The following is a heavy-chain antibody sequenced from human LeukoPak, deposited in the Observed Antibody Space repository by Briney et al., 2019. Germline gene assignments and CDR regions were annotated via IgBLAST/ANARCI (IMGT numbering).Heavy chain of an antibody. J-gene: IGHJ4*02. CDR2: IYHSGST. Sequence: SETLSLTCAVSGGSISSSNWWSWVRQPPGKGLEWIGEIYHSGSTNYNPSLKSRVTISVDKSKDQFSLKLSSVTAADTAVYYCARIPGYSSGWGYFDYWGQGTLVTVSS. CDR3: ARIPGYSSGWGYFDY. CDR1: GGSISSSNW. V-gene: IGHV4-4*02. D-gene: IGHD6-19*01.